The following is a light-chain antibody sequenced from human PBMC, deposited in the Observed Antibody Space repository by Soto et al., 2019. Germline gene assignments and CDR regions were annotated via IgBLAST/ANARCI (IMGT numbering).Light chain of an antibody. CDR1: QSVSNS. CDR2: AAS. Sequence: EIVLTQSPATLSLSPGERATLSCRASQSVSNSLACYQQKPGQAPRLLMYAASNRATGMPARFSGSGSGTDFTLTITTLEPEDFAVYYWQHRNNWPSNFGQGTKLEIK. J-gene: IGKJ2*01. V-gene: IGKV3-11*01. CDR3: QHRNNWPSN.